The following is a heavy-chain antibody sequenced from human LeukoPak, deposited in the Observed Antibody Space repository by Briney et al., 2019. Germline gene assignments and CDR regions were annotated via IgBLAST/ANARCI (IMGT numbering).Heavy chain of an antibody. Sequence: SETLSLTCTVSGGSINDYYWSWIRQPPGEGLEWIGNIYYNGTTSYNPSLESRVIISVDTSKNQFSLKLNSVTAADTAVYYCARDFLPPHYTATIRPDWYFDLWGRGALVTVSS. V-gene: IGHV4-59*01. CDR1: GGSINDYY. CDR3: ARDFLPPHYTATIRPDWYFDL. CDR2: IYYNGTT. D-gene: IGHD5-12*01. J-gene: IGHJ2*01.